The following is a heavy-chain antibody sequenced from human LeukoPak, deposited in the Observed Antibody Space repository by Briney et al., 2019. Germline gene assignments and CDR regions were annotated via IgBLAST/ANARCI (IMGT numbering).Heavy chain of an antibody. J-gene: IGHJ3*02. V-gene: IGHV4-59*12. CDR3: AREGRSGDLDDAFDI. D-gene: IGHD7-27*01. Sequence: SETLSLTCTVSGGSISSYYWSWIRQPPGKGLEWIGYIYYSGSTNYNPSLKSRVTMSVDTSKNQFSLKLSSVTAADTAVYYCAREGRSGDLDDAFDIWGQGTMVTVSS. CDR2: IYYSGST. CDR1: GGSISSYY.